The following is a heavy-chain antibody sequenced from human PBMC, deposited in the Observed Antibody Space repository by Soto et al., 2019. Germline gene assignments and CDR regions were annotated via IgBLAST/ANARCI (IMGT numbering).Heavy chain of an antibody. CDR2: MYNTGST. CDR3: ARDLWGYCGADCYPLDV. V-gene: IGHV4-59*01. CDR1: GGSISCYY. J-gene: IGHJ6*02. Sequence: SETLSLTCTVSGGSISCYYWSWIRQHPGKGLEWIGYMYNTGSTIYNPSLKSRVTISVDTSKNQFSLKLNSVTAADTAVYYCARDLWGYCGADCYPLDVWGQGTTVTVSS. D-gene: IGHD2-21*02.